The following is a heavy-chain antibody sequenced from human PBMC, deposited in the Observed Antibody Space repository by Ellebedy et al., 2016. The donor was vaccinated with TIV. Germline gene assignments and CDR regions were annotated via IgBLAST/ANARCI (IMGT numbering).Heavy chain of an antibody. D-gene: IGHD6-13*01. CDR3: ARGGAAAVSRY. J-gene: IGHJ4*01. CDR1: GFTFSDYA. CDR2: IAADGGNK. Sequence: GGSLRLSCAGTGFTFSDYAMHWVRQVPGKGLQWVAVIAADGGNKFYAESVRGRFTVSRDNSKNTLNLQMNGLRGEDTAVYYCARGGAAAVSRYWGPGTLVTVSS. V-gene: IGHV3-30-3*01.